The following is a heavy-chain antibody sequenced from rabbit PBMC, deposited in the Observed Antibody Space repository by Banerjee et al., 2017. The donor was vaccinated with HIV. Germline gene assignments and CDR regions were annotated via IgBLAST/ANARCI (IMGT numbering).Heavy chain of an antibody. V-gene: IGHV1S40*01. CDR2: IYTGDGNT. CDR3: ARHLGGYGYAANL. D-gene: IGHD6-1*01. CDR1: GFSFSTSDY. J-gene: IGHJ4*01. Sequence: QSLEESGGDLVKPGASLTLTCTASGFSFSTSDYICWVRQAPGKGLEWIGCIYTGDGNTYYASWAKGRFTISKTSSTTMTLQMTSLTAADTATYFCARHLGGYGYAANLWGPGTLVTVS.